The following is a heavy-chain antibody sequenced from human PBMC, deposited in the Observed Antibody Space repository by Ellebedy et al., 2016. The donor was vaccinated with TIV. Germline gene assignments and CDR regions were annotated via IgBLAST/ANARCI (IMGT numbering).Heavy chain of an antibody. J-gene: IGHJ6*02. CDR2: IYYSGST. V-gene: IGHV4-61*01. CDR1: GGSVSSGSYY. Sequence: SETLSLTXTVSGGSVSSGSYYWSWIRQPPGKGLEWIGYIYYSGSTNYNPSLKSRVTISVDTSKNQFSLKLSSVTAADTAVYYCAGSVYALYYYGMDVWGQGTTVTVSS. CDR3: AGSVYALYYYGMDV. D-gene: IGHD2-8*01.